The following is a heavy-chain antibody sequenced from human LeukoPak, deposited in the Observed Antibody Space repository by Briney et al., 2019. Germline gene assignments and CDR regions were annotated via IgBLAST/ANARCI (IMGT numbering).Heavy chain of an antibody. CDR2: IYSSGNT. D-gene: IGHD1-1*01. CDR3: ARHLSGTTMSHYFDF. CDR1: GGSISSYY. J-gene: IGHJ4*02. Sequence: SETLSLTCTVSGGSISSYYWSWIRQPPGKGPEWIASIYSSGNTHSNPSLKSRVSISVDTSKNQVSLKLYSVTASDAAIYYCARHLSGTTMSHYFDFWGQGTLVTVSS. V-gene: IGHV4-59*08.